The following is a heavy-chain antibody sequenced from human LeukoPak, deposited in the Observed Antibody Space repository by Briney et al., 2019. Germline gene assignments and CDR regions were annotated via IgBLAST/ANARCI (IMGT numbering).Heavy chain of an antibody. D-gene: IGHD3-10*01. CDR3: ARDLRGSGSYFPPSNWFDP. Sequence: GASVKVSCKASGYTFTSYGISWVRQAPGQGLEWMGWISAYNGNTNYAQKFQGRVTMTRDTSISTAYMELSRLRSDDTAVYYCARDLRGSGSYFPPSNWFDPWGQGTLVTVSS. V-gene: IGHV1-18*01. CDR1: GYTFTSYG. J-gene: IGHJ5*02. CDR2: ISAYNGNT.